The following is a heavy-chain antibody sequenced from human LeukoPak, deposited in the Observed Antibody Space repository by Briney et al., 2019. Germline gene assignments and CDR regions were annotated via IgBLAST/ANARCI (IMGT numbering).Heavy chain of an antibody. Sequence: PGGSLRLSCAASGLTFSRYAMSWARQAPGKGLEWVSAISGSGGSTYYADSVKGRFTISRDNSKNPLYLQMNRLRAEDTAVYYCAKEGDSSGYLPYYFDYWGQGTLVTVSS. CDR3: AKEGDSSGYLPYYFDY. CDR2: ISGSGGST. J-gene: IGHJ4*02. CDR1: GLTFSRYA. V-gene: IGHV3-23*01. D-gene: IGHD3-22*01.